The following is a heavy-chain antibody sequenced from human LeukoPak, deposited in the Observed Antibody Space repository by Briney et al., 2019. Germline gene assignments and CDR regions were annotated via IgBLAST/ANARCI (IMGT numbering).Heavy chain of an antibody. Sequence: SETLSLTCTVSGGSIGGGDYYWSWIRQTPGKGLEWIGYIYYSGSTYYNPSLKGRVTISLDTSNNQFSLKLESVTAADTAVYYCARDYGDYADKNGMDVWGQGTTVIGSS. D-gene: IGHD4-17*01. J-gene: IGHJ6*02. CDR1: GGSIGGGDYY. CDR2: IYYSGST. V-gene: IGHV4-30-4*01. CDR3: ARDYGDYADKNGMDV.